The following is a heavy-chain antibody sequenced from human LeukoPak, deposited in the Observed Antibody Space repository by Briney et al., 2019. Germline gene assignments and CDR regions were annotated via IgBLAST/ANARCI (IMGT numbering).Heavy chain of an antibody. CDR3: ARGSIVVVPAAMDV. J-gene: IGHJ4*02. CDR1: GGSFSGYY. V-gene: IGHV4-34*01. CDR2: INHSGST. D-gene: IGHD2-2*01. Sequence: SETLSLTCAVYGGSFSGYYWSWIRQPPGKGLEWIGEINHSGSTNYNPSLKSRVTISVDTSKNQFSLKLSSVTAADTAVYYCARGSIVVVPAAMDVWGQGTLVTVSS.